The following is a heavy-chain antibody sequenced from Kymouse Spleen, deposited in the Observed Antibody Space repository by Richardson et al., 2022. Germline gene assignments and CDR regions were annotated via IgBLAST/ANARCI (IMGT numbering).Heavy chain of an antibody. CDR3: ARDVEYGSGSYTDY. Sequence: QVQLVESGGGVVQPGRSLRLSCAASGFTFSSYGMHWVRQAPGKGLEWVAVIWYDGSNKYYADSVKGRFTISRDNSKNTLYLQMNSLRAEDTAVYYCARDVEYGSGSYTDYWGQGTLVTVSS. J-gene: IGHJ4*02. CDR1: GFTFSSYG. D-gene: IGHD3-10*01. V-gene: IGHV3-33*01. CDR2: IWYDGSNK.